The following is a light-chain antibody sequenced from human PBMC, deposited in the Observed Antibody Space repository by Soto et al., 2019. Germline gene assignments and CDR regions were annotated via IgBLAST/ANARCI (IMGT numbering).Light chain of an antibody. CDR1: NSNIGSHV. J-gene: IGLJ3*02. V-gene: IGLV1-44*01. CDR3: AVWDDSLNGGV. Sequence: QLVLTQPPSASGTPGQRVTISCSGSNSNIGSHVVYWYQQLPGTAPKLLIYNNNQRPSGVPDRFSGSKSGTSASLAISGLQSEDEADYYCAVWDDSLNGGVFGGGTQLTVL. CDR2: NNN.